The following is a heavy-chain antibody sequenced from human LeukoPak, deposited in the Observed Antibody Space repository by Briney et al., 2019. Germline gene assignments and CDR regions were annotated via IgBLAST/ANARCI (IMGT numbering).Heavy chain of an antibody. CDR1: GFTFSSYW. J-gene: IGHJ5*02. CDR3: ARDRLRYYYDSSGWDFDP. D-gene: IGHD3-22*01. CDR2: INSDGGSK. Sequence: GGSLRLSCAASGFTFSSYWMHWVRHAPGKGLVWVSRINSDGGSKTYADSVKGRFTISRDNAKNTLYLQMNSLRAEYTAVYYCARDRLRYYYDSSGWDFDPWGQGTLVTVSS. V-gene: IGHV3-74*01.